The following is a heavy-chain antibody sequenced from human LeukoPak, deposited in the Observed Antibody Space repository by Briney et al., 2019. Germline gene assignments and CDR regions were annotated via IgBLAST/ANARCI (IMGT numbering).Heavy chain of an antibody. J-gene: IGHJ4*02. D-gene: IGHD5-24*01. CDR2: IYYSGST. Sequence: SETLPLTCTVSGGSISSYYWSWIRQPPGKGLEWIGYIYYSGSTNYNPSLKSRVTISVDTSKNQFSLKLSSVTAADTAVYYCARVRMATASYFDYWGQGTLVTVSS. V-gene: IGHV4-59*01. CDR3: ARVRMATASYFDY. CDR1: GGSISSYY.